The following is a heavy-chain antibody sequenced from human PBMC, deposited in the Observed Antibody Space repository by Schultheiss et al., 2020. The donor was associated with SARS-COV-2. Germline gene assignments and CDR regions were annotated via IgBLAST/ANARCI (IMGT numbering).Heavy chain of an antibody. CDR3: ARAFTGDAFDI. CDR1: GGSISSYY. CDR2: IYHSGST. Sequence: SETLSLTCTVSGGSISSYYWSWIRQPPGKGLEWIGYIYHSGSTYYNPSLKSRVTISVDRSKNQFSLKLSSVTAADTAVYYCARAFTGDAFDIWGQGTMVTVSS. D-gene: IGHD1-14*01. V-gene: IGHV4-59*12. J-gene: IGHJ3*02.